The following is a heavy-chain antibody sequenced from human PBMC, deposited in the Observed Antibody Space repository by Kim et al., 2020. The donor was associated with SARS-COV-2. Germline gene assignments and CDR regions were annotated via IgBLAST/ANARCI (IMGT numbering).Heavy chain of an antibody. Sequence: SLRLSCAASGFTFDDYAMHWVRQAPGKGLEWVSGISWNSGSIGYADSVKGRFTISRDNAKNSLYLQMNSLRAEDTALYYCAKDSGGNHYYYYYYYMDV. CDR2: ISWNSGSI. J-gene: IGHJ6*03. CDR1: GFTFDDYA. V-gene: IGHV3-9*01. D-gene: IGHD2-15*01. CDR3: AKDSGGNHYYYYYYYMDV.